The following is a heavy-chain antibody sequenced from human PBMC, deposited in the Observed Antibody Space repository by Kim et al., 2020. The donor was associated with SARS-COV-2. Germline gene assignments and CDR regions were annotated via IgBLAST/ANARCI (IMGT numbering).Heavy chain of an antibody. CDR1: GGSFSGYY. V-gene: IGHV4-34*01. D-gene: IGHD2-21*01. CDR3: AELHAHVDADY. CDR2: INHSGST. Sequence: SETLSLTCAVYGGSFSGYYWSWIRQPPGKGLEWIGEINHSGSTNYNPSLKSRVTISVDTSKNQFSLKLSSVTAADTAVYYCAELHAHVDADYWGQGTLVTVSS. J-gene: IGHJ4*02.